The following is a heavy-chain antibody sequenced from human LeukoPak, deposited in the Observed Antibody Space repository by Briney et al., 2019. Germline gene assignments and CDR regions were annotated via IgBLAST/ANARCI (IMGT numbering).Heavy chain of an antibody. V-gene: IGHV3-53*01. CDR1: GFTVSSNY. J-gene: IGHJ6*02. CDR3: ASDLRTGTTMVYYYGMDV. D-gene: IGHD1-7*01. Sequence: GGSLRLSCAASGFTVSSNYMSWVRQAPGKGLEWVSVIYSGGSTYYADSVKGRFTISRDNSKNTLYLQMNSLRAEDTAVYYCASDLRTGTTMVYYYGMDVWGQGTTVTVSS. CDR2: IYSGGST.